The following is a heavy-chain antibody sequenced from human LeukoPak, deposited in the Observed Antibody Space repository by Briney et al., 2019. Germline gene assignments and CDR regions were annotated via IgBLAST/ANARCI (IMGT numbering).Heavy chain of an antibody. CDR2: ILRNSGSI. Sequence: GGSLRLSCAASGFTFDDYAMRWVRQAPGKGLEWVSGILRNSGSIGYADSVKGRFTISRDDAKNSRYLQMNSLRAEDTALYYCVKDGGRDTAAAYYWGQGTLVSVSS. D-gene: IGHD6-13*01. CDR1: GFTFDDYA. V-gene: IGHV3-9*01. J-gene: IGHJ4*02. CDR3: VKDGGRDTAAAYY.